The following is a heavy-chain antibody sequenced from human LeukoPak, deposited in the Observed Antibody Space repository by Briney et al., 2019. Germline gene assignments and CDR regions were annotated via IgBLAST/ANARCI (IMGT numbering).Heavy chain of an antibody. CDR2: IYYSGST. CDR1: GGSISRDY. J-gene: IGHJ4*02. CDR3: ASYYYDSSGSWVDY. Sequence: SETLSLTCTVSGGSISRDYWSWIRQPPGKGLEWIGYIYYSGSTNYNPSLKSRVTISVDTSKNQFSLKLSSVTAADTAVYYCASYYYDSSGSWVDYWGQGTLVTVSS. D-gene: IGHD3-22*01. V-gene: IGHV4-59*01.